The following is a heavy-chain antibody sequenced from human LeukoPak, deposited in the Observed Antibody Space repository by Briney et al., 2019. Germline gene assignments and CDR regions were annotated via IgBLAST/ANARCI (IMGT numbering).Heavy chain of an antibody. D-gene: IGHD6-13*01. V-gene: IGHV3-48*03. CDR1: GFTFSSYE. CDR2: ISSSGSTI. J-gene: IGHJ5*02. CDR3: ARDHGIAAGFYP. Sequence: GGPLRLSCAASGFTFSSYEMNWVRQAPGKGLEWVSYISSSGSTIYYADSVKGRFTISRDNAKNSLYLQMNSLRAEDTAVYYCARDHGIAAGFYPWGQGTLVTVSS.